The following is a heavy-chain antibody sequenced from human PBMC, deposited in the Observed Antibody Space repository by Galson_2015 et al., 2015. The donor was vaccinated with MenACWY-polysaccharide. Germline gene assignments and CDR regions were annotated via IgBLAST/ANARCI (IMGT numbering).Heavy chain of an antibody. V-gene: IGHV4-4*07. CDR1: RGSISSYY. CDR2: ISTSGSS. CDR3: ARVGYSGYDSRLEY. Sequence: QVQLQESGPGLVKPSETLSLTCNVSRGSISSYYWSWIRQPVGKGLEWIGRISTSGSSNYTPSLKSRVTMSIDPPKTHIPLRLNSVTAADTAVYYCARVGYSGYDSRLEYWGQGILVTVSS. D-gene: IGHD5-12*01. J-gene: IGHJ4*02.